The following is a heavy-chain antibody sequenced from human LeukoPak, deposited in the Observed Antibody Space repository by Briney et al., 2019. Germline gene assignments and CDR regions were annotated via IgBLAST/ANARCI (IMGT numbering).Heavy chain of an antibody. V-gene: IGHV1-46*01. Sequence: ASVKVSCKASGYTFTSHYIHWVRQAPGQGLQWMGIINPSGGSTSYAQNFQGRVTLTRDTSTITVYMELSRVRFADTAVYYCARSPLGVASNWAFDYWGQGTLVTVYS. CDR3: ARSPLGVASNWAFDY. D-gene: IGHD7-27*01. J-gene: IGHJ4*02. CDR1: GYTFTSHY. CDR2: INPSGGST.